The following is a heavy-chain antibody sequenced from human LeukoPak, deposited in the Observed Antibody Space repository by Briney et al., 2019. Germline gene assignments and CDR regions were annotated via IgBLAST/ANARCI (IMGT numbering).Heavy chain of an antibody. CDR3: AKDIGRAVAGTDY. J-gene: IGHJ4*02. V-gene: IGHV3-9*01. Sequence: PGGSLRLSCAASGFTFDDYAMHWVRQAPGKGLEWVSGISWNSGSIGYADSVKGRFTISRDNAENSLYLQMNSLRAEDTALYYCAKDIGRAVAGTDYWGQGTLVTVSS. D-gene: IGHD6-19*01. CDR2: ISWNSGSI. CDR1: GFTFDDYA.